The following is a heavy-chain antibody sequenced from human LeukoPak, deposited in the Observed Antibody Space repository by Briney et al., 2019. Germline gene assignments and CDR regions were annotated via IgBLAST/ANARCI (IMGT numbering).Heavy chain of an antibody. CDR2: ITTSGSTI. J-gene: IGHJ3*02. D-gene: IGHD4-17*01. V-gene: IGHV3-48*03. Sequence: PGGSLRLSCAASGFTFSSYEMNWVRQAPGKGLEWVSYITTSGSTIYYADSVKGRFTISRDNAKNSLYLQMNSLRAEDTAVYYCAREVNYGDYVHGYDAFDIWGQGTMVTVSS. CDR3: AREVNYGDYVHGYDAFDI. CDR1: GFTFSSYE.